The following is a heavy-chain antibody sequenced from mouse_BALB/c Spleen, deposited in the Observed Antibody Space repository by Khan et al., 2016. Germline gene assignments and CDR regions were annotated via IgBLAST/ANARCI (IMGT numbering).Heavy chain of an antibody. CDR3: ARRDDGGGAMDY. Sequence: QVQLPQSGPGLFPPSPPLSIPFTVSLCSFTSYGVHWVRQPPGKGLEWLVVIWSDGSTTYNSDLKSRLSISKDNSKSQVFLKRNSLQTDDTAMYYCARRDDGGGAMDYWGQGTSVTVSS. CDR1: LCSFTSYG. CDR2: IWSDGST. D-gene: IGHD2-3*01. J-gene: IGHJ4*01. V-gene: IGHV2-6*02.